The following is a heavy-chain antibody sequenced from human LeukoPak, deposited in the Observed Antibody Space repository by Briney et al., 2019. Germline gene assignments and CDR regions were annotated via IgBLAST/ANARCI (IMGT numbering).Heavy chain of an antibody. Sequence: GGSLRLSCAASGFTFDDYAMHWVRQAPGKGLEWVSLISGDGGSTYYADSVKGRFTISRDNSKNSLYLQMNRLRTEDTALYYCAKGHYDYVWGSYRPQYYFDYWGQGTLVTVSS. J-gene: IGHJ4*02. V-gene: IGHV3-43*02. CDR2: ISGDGGST. CDR1: GFTFDDYA. D-gene: IGHD3-16*02. CDR3: AKGHYDYVWGSYRPQYYFDY.